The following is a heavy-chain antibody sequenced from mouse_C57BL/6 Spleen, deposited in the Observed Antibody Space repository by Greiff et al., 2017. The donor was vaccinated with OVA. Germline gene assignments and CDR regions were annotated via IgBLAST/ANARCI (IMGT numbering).Heavy chain of an antibody. Sequence: VQLQQSGAELVKPGASVKISCKASGYAFSSYWMNWVKQRPGKGLEWIGQIYPGDGDTNYNGKFKGKATLTADKSSSTAYMQLSSLTSEDSAVYFCTYSNYGAWFAYWGQGTLVTVSA. CDR1: GYAFSSYW. J-gene: IGHJ3*01. D-gene: IGHD2-5*01. CDR2: IYPGDGDT. CDR3: TYSNYGAWFAY. V-gene: IGHV1-80*01.